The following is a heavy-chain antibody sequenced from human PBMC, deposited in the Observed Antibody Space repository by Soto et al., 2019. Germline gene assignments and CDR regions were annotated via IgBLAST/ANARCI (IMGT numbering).Heavy chain of an antibody. CDR2: ITWNSGSI. J-gene: IGHJ4*02. Sequence: EVQLVESGGGLVQPGRSLRLSCAASGFTFDDYAMHWVRQAPGKGLEWVSGITWNSGSIGYADSVKGRFTISRDNAKNSLYLQMNSLRAEDTAVYYCAKELPGIVVAGVDYWGQGTLVTVSS. V-gene: IGHV3-9*01. CDR3: AKELPGIVVAGVDY. D-gene: IGHD6-19*01. CDR1: GFTFDDYA.